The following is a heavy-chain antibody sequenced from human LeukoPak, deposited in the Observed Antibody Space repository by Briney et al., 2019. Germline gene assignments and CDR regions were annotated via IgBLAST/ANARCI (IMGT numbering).Heavy chain of an antibody. CDR3: ARDRVDDYFFFDF. Sequence: GGSLRLSCAASGFTLDDYAMHWVRQAPGKGLEWVSLISWDGAWTYYTDSVKGRFTGSRDNSKNSLYLQMNSLRNEDTALYYCARDRVDDYFFFDFWGQGTLVTVSS. J-gene: IGHJ4*02. V-gene: IGHV3-43*01. CDR2: ISWDGAWT. CDR1: GFTLDDYA. D-gene: IGHD2/OR15-2a*01.